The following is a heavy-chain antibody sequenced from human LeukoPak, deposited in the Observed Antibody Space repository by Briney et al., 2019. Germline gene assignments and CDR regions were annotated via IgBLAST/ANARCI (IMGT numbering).Heavy chain of an antibody. CDR2: ISGSGEST. CDR1: GFTFSTYP. V-gene: IGHV3-23*01. Sequence: GGSLRLSCAASGFTFSTYPMSWVRQAPGKGLEWVSGISGSGESTTYADSVKGRFTISRDNSKNTLYLQMNSLRAEDTAVYYCAKGHDAFDIWGQGTMVTISS. CDR3: AKGHDAFDI. J-gene: IGHJ3*02.